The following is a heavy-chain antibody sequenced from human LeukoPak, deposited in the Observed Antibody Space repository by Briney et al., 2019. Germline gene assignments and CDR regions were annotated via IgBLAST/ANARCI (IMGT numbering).Heavy chain of an antibody. V-gene: IGHV1-69*13. D-gene: IGHD3-9*01. CDR2: IIPIFGTA. CDR3: ARESVYYDILTDYFRAHATNAAFEI. Sequence: SVKVSCKASGGTFSSYAISWVRQAPGQGLEWMGGIIPIFGTANYAQKFQGRVTITADESTSTAYMELRSLRSDDTAVYYCARESVYYDILTDYFRAHATNAAFEIWGQGTMVTVSS. CDR1: GGTFSSYA. J-gene: IGHJ3*02.